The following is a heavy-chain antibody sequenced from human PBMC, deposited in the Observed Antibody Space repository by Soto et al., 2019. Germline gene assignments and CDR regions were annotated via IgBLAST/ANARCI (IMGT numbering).Heavy chain of an antibody. V-gene: IGHV3-64*01. CDR1: GFTFSTYA. D-gene: IGHD2-2*01. Sequence: GGSLRLSCAASGFTFSTYAMHWVRQAPGKGLEYVSAISSDGGSPFYANSVKGRFTISRDNSKNTLYLQMGSLRAEDMAVYYCAASYCGRTSCFHFDYWGQGA. CDR3: AASYCGRTSCFHFDY. J-gene: IGHJ4*02. CDR2: ISSDGGSP.